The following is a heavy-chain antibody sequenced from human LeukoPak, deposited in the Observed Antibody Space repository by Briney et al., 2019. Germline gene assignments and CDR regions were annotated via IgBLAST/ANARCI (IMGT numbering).Heavy chain of an antibody. D-gene: IGHD3-3*01. Sequence: GGSLRLSCAASGFTFSSYWMTWVRQAPGKGLEWVAVIWYDGSNKYYADSVKGRFTISRDNSKNTLYLQMNSLRAEDTAVYYCASLGVDFDYWGQGTLVTVSS. V-gene: IGHV3-33*08. CDR3: ASLGVDFDY. CDR2: IWYDGSNK. J-gene: IGHJ4*02. CDR1: GFTFSSYW.